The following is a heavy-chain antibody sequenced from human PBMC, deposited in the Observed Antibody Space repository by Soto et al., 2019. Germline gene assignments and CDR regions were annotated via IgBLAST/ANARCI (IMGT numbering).Heavy chain of an antibody. Sequence: SVKVFCKASGGNFSSHGISWVRQAPGQGLEFMGGIMPLFGTTNYAQKFRGRGTITADEPTSTVYMELRSLRSEDTAVYYCARVSGRGWYNWFDPWGQGTPVTVSS. D-gene: IGHD6-19*01. J-gene: IGHJ5*02. V-gene: IGHV1-69*13. CDR1: GGNFSSHG. CDR3: ARVSGRGWYNWFDP. CDR2: IMPLFGTT.